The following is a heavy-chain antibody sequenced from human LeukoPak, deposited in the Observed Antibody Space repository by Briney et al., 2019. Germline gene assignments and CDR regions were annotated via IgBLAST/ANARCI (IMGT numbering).Heavy chain of an antibody. CDR3: TTSPVPGIDY. D-gene: IGHD6-19*01. Sequence: GGSLRLSCAASGFTFSSYEMNWVRQAPGKGLEWVSYIRSSGSTIYYADSVKGRFTISRDNAKNSLYLQMSSLRTEDTAMYYCTTSPVPGIDYWGQGIQVTVSS. CDR1: GFTFSSYE. V-gene: IGHV3-48*03. J-gene: IGHJ4*02. CDR2: IRSSGSTI.